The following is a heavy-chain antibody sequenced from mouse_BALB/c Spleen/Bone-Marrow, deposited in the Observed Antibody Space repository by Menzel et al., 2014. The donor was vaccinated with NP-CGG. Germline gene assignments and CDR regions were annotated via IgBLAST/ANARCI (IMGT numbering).Heavy chain of an antibody. Sequence: VKLQESEAELVKPGASVKLSCKASGYTFTSYYMYWVKQRPGQGLEWIGEINPSNGGTNFNEKFKSKASLTVDKSSSTAYMQLSSLTSEDSAVYYCTRSNGNWFAYWGQGTLVTVSA. CDR3: TRSNGNWFAY. J-gene: IGHJ3*01. D-gene: IGHD2-1*01. V-gene: IGHV1S81*02. CDR1: GYTFTSYY. CDR2: INPSNGGT.